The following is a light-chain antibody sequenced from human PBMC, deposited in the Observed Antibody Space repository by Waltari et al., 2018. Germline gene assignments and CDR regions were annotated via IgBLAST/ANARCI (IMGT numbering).Light chain of an antibody. CDR3: SSYLSTNTEV. Sequence: QSALTQPASVSGSPGQSTAISCTGTSSAVGAYDYVSWYQQHPGKAPKLIIFDVNYRPSGVSNRFSSSKSGNTASLTISGLQPEDEADYYCSSYLSTNTEVFGGGTKVTVL. CDR2: DVN. V-gene: IGLV2-14*03. J-gene: IGLJ2*01. CDR1: SSAVGAYDY.